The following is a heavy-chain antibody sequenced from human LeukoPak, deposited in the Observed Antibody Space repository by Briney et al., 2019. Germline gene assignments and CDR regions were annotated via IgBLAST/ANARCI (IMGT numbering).Heavy chain of an antibody. V-gene: IGHV3-21*01. CDR3: VRGDGDFLDF. Sequence: GGSLRLSCAASGFTFRTYNMNWVRHAPGKGLEWVSFMSKTSAKIYYGDSVRGRFTISRDNAQKSIHLQMGRPRVEDPAVYYCVRGDGDFLDFSGQGNLVSASP. CDR1: GFTFRTYN. CDR2: MSKTSAKI. J-gene: IGHJ4*02. D-gene: IGHD4-17*01.